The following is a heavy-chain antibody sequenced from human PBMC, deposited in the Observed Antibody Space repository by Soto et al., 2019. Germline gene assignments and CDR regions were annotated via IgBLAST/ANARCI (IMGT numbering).Heavy chain of an antibody. V-gene: IGHV3-15*07. CDR1: SFTFSNAW. Sequence: GGSLRLSCAASSFTFSNAWMNWVRQAPGKGLEWVGRIKSKTDGGTTEYAAPVKGRFTISRDDSKNMLYLQMNSLKIEDTAVYYCTKDVIAVAATNYFDYWGQGTLVTVSS. CDR3: TKDVIAVAATNYFDY. CDR2: IKSKTDGGTT. D-gene: IGHD6-19*01. J-gene: IGHJ4*02.